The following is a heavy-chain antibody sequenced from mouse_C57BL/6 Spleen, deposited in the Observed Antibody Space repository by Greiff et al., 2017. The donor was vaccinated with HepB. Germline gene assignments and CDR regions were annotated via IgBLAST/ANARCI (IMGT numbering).Heavy chain of an antibody. J-gene: IGHJ4*01. CDR3: ARAPLLGAMDY. V-gene: IGHV5-16*01. D-gene: IGHD1-1*01. CDR2: INYDGSST. CDR1: GFTFSDYY. Sequence: EVKVVESEGGLVQPGSSMKLSCTASGFTFSDYYMAWVRQVPEKGLEWVANINYDGSSTYYLDSLKSRFIISRDNAKNILYLQMSSLKSEDTATYYCARAPLLGAMDYWGQGTSVTVSS.